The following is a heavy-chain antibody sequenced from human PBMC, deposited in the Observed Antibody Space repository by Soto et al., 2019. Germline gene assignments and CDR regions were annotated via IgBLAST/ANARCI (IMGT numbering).Heavy chain of an antibody. CDR1: GGSISSYY. J-gene: IGHJ6*02. CDR2: IYYSGST. V-gene: IGHV4-59*01. Sequence: SETLSLTCTVSGGSISSYYWSWIRQPPGKGLEWIGYIYYSGSTNYNPSLKSRVTISVDTSKNQFSLKLSSVTAADTAVYYCAGGAYYGSGTVPYYYYYGMDVWGQGTTVTVSS. D-gene: IGHD3-10*01. CDR3: AGGAYYGSGTVPYYYYYGMDV.